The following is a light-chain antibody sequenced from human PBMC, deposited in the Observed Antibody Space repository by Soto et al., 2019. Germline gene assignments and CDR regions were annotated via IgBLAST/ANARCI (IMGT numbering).Light chain of an antibody. CDR3: QHYVERSPIT. V-gene: IGKV3-20*01. CDR2: GAY. J-gene: IGKJ5*01. Sequence: EIVLTQSPCTLSLSPGERATLSCRASQSVSSSYLAWYQQKPGQAPRLLISGAYRRATGIPDRLSGSGSGTDFTLTISRLEPEDFALYYCQHYVERSPITFGQGTRLEIK. CDR1: QSVSSSY.